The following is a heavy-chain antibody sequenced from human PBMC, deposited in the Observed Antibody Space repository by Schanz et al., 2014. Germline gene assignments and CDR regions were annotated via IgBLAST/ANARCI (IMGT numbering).Heavy chain of an antibody. V-gene: IGHV3-53*01. J-gene: IGHJ4*02. D-gene: IGHD6-19*01. CDR1: GFTVNTNY. CDR3: ARYNSGHSDY. CDR2: MYINSGST. Sequence: EVQLVESGGGLIQPWGSLRLSCAVSGFTVNTNYMSWVRQAPGKGLEWISSMYINSGSTQYADSVKGRFIISRDSSKNTLFLQMNSLRADDTAVYYCARYNSGHSDYWGQGTLVTVSS.